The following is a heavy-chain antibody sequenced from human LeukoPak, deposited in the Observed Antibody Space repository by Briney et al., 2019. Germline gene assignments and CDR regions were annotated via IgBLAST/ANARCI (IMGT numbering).Heavy chain of an antibody. V-gene: IGHV4-34*01. CDR1: GGSFSGYY. D-gene: IGHD3-22*01. CDR3: ARAYYYDSSGSRTFEY. CDR2: INHSGST. J-gene: IGHJ4*02. Sequence: SETLSLTCAVYGGSFSGYYWSWIRQPPGKGLEWIGEINHSGSTNYNPSLKSRVTISVDTSKNQFSLKLSSVTAADTAVYYCARAYYYDSSGSRTFEYWGQGTLVTVSS.